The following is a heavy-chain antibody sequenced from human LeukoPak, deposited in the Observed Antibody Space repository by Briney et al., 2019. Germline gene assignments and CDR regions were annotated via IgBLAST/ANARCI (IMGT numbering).Heavy chain of an antibody. Sequence: GGSLRLSCAASGFTFRSYSMNWVRQAPGRGLEWVSSISSSSYYIFYADSVKGRFTISRDNAKNLLYLQMNSLRAEDTAVYYCASKWGSSSPFDYWGQGALVTVSS. CDR3: ASKWGSSSPFDY. D-gene: IGHD6-6*01. CDR1: GFTFRSYS. CDR2: ISSSSYYI. V-gene: IGHV3-21*01. J-gene: IGHJ4*02.